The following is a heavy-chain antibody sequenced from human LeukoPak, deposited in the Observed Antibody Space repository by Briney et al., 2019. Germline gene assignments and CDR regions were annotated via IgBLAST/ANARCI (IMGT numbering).Heavy chain of an antibody. CDR3: ARGGYCSGGSCSSYYYGMDV. CDR1: GFTFSSYD. CDR2: IGTAGDP. J-gene: IGHJ6*02. Sequence: GGSLRLSCAASGFTFSSYDMHWVRQATGKGLEWVSAIGTAGDPYYPGSVKGRFTISRENAKNSLYLQMNSLRAGDTAVYYCARGGYCSGGSCSSYYYGMDVWGQGTTVTVSS. D-gene: IGHD2-15*01. V-gene: IGHV3-13*05.